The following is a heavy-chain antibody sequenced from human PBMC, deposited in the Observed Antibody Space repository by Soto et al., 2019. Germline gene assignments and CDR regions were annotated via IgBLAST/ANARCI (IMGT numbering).Heavy chain of an antibody. CDR3: ARDRHNNFFDP. D-gene: IGHD6-6*01. CDR1: GASMSSGGYY. CDR2: IYYSGNT. Sequence: PSETLSLTCTVSGASMSSGGYYWTWIRQSPGKGLEWIGYIYYSGNTYYNPSLESRVAISLDTSRSQFSLTLHSVTAADTAIYYCARDRHNNFFDPWGQGTLVTVSS. J-gene: IGHJ5*02. V-gene: IGHV4-31*03.